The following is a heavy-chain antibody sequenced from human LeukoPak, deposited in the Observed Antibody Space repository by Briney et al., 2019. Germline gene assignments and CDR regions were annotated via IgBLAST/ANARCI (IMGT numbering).Heavy chain of an antibody. CDR2: IYYSGSA. V-gene: IGHV4-39*01. CDR1: GGSISSSSYY. CDR3: ARLGYYDSSCYYWASKDYYYYYMDV. Sequence: SETLSLTCTVSGGSISSSSYYWGWIRQPPGKGLEWIGSIYYSGSAYYNPSLKSRVTTSVDTSKNQFSLKLSSVTAADTAVYYCARLGYYDSSCYYWASKDYYYYYMDVWGKGTTVTVSS. J-gene: IGHJ6*03. D-gene: IGHD3-22*01.